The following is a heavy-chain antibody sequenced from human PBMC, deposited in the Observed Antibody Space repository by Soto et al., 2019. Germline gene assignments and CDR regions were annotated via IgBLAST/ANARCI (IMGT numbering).Heavy chain of an antibody. J-gene: IGHJ4*02. V-gene: IGHV3-7*03. CDR1: GFTFRSYW. CDR2: IKPDGSEK. D-gene: IGHD3-3*01. Sequence: PGGPLRLSCATSGFTFRSYWMTWVRQAPGKGPEWVANIKPDGSEKQYVDSVKGRFTVSRDNAKKSLDLQMNSLRVEDTAVYYCARAEDYDFWSGPPKYFDNWGQGALVTVSS. CDR3: ARAEDYDFWSGPPKYFDN.